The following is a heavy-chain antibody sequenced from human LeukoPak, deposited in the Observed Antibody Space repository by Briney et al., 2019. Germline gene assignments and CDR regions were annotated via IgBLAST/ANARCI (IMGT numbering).Heavy chain of an antibody. CDR2: ISSSSSTI. Sequence: GGSLRLSCAASGFTFSSYSMNWVRQAPGKGLEWVSYISSSSSTIYYADSVKGRFTISRDNAKNSLYLQMNSLRTDDTALYYCTKDITAGGLDYWGQGTLVTVSS. V-gene: IGHV3-48*04. CDR1: GFTFSSYS. J-gene: IGHJ4*02. CDR3: TKDITAGGLDY. D-gene: IGHD6-13*01.